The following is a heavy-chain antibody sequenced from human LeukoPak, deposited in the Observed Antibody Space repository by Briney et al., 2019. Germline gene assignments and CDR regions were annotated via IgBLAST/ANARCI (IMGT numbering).Heavy chain of an antibody. V-gene: IGHV4-59*08. CDR3: ARGLSTAFFDY. D-gene: IGHD2/OR15-2a*01. J-gene: IGHJ4*02. CDR1: GGSISSYY. CDR2: IYYSAST. Sequence: SETLSLTCTVSGGSISSYYWSWIRQPPGKGLEWIGYIYYSASTNYNPSLKSRVTISVDTSKNQFSLKLSSVTAADTAAYYCARGLSTAFFDYWGQGTLVTVSS.